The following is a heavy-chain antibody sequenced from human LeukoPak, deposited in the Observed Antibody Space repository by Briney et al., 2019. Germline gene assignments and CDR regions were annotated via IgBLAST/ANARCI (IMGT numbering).Heavy chain of an antibody. V-gene: IGHV4-31*09. CDR3: AKNSGNSDFDY. J-gene: IGHJ4*02. CDR1: GGSISSGGYY. Sequence: SETLSLTCTVSGGSISSGGYYWSWIRQHPGKGLEWIGYIYYSGSTNYNPSLKSRVTISVDKSENHFSLKLSSVTAADTAVYYCAKNSGNSDFDYWGQGTLITVSS. D-gene: IGHD1-26*01. CDR2: IYYSGST.